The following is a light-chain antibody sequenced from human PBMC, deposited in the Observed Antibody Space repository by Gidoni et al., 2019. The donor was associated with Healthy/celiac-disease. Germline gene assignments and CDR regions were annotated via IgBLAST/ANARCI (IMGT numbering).Light chain of an antibody. CDR3: PQYGSSLIT. CDR2: DAS. Sequence: ESGWTQSPATLSLSPGDRATLAFGASQSVSSSYLSWYQQKPGLAPRLLLYDASSRATGIPARFSGRWSGTDFSLTIISLEPEDFSVYYCPQYGSSLITFGQGTRLEIK. CDR1: QSVSSSY. V-gene: IGKV3D-20*01. J-gene: IGKJ5*01.